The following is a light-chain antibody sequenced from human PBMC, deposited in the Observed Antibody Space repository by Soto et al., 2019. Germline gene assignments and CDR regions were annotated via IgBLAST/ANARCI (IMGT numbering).Light chain of an antibody. V-gene: IGKV3-20*01. J-gene: IGKJ1*01. CDR1: QSVSTD. Sequence: EIVLTQSPGTLSLSLGERATLSCRASQSVSTDLAWYQQKPGQAPRLLIYGASSRATGIPARFSGSGSGTDFTLTISSLELEDFAVYYCQQYGNSRAFGQGTKVEIK. CDR3: QQYGNSRA. CDR2: GAS.